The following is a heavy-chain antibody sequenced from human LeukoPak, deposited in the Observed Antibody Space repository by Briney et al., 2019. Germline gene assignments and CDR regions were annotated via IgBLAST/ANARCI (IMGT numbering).Heavy chain of an antibody. V-gene: IGHV1-18*01. CDR2: ISAYNGNT. CDR1: GYTFTSYG. Sequence: GASVQVSCKASGYTFTSYGISWVRPAPGQGLEGMGWISAYNGNTNYSQKLQGRVTMTTDTSTSTAYMELRSLRSDDTAVYYCARDAYSSSWYYGWLGYYYYGMDVWGQGTTVTVSS. D-gene: IGHD6-13*01. CDR3: ARDAYSSSWYYGWLGYYYYGMDV. J-gene: IGHJ6*02.